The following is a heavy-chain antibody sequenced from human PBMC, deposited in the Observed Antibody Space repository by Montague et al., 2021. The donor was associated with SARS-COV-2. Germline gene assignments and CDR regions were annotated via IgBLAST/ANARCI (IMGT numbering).Heavy chain of an antibody. J-gene: IGHJ2*01. CDR2: LDHSGDT. Sequence: SETLSLTCSVSGGSISGHYWSWIRQPPGKGLEWIGNLDHSGDTKYNPSLKSRATISVDTSKNQFALRLHSVTVADTAVYYCAREFRIELWQTNWYFGLWGRGTLVTVSS. CDR1: GGSISGHY. CDR3: AREFRIELWQTNWYFGL. V-gene: IGHV4-59*11. D-gene: IGHD3-16*01.